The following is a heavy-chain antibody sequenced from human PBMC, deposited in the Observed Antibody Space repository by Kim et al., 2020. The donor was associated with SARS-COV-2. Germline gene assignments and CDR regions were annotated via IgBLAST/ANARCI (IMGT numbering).Heavy chain of an antibody. V-gene: IGHV3-74*01. J-gene: IGHJ6*01. CDR1: GFTFSSYW. CDR2: INSDGSST. CDR3: ARDLIGYFDWLLFSGYGMGV. D-gene: IGHD3-9*01. Sequence: GGSLRLSCAASGFTFSSYWMHWVRQAPGKGLVWVSRINSDGSSTSYADSVKGRFTISRDNAKNTLYLQMNSLRAEDTAVYYCARDLIGYFDWLLFSGYGMGVWGQGATVTLSS.